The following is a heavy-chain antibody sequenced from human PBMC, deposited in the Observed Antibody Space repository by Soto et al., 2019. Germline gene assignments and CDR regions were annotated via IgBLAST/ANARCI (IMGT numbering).Heavy chain of an antibody. V-gene: IGHV6-1*01. CDR2: TYYRSKWYN. CDR1: GDSVSSNSAA. CDR3: ARGRYCTNGVCYRDYYYYGMDV. Sequence: SQTLSLTCAISGDSVSSNSAAWNWIRQSPSRGLEWLGRTYYRSKWYNDYAVSVKSRITINPDTSKNQFSLQLNSVTPEDTAVYYCARGRYCTNGVCYRDYYYYGMDVWGQGTTATVFS. J-gene: IGHJ6*02. D-gene: IGHD2-8*01.